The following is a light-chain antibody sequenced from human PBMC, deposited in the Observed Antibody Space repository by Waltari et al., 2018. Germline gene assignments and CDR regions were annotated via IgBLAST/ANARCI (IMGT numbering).Light chain of an antibody. CDR2: GAS. CDR3: QQYDNWPLT. J-gene: IGKJ5*01. V-gene: IGKV1-39*01. Sequence: DIQMTQSPSSLSASIGDTITVTCRASQNIRTYLNWYQQKPAKAPKLLIFGASSLPRGVPSRFTGSASGTEFTLTITNLQPDDFAVYYCQQYDNWPLTFGQGTRLDIK. CDR1: QNIRTY.